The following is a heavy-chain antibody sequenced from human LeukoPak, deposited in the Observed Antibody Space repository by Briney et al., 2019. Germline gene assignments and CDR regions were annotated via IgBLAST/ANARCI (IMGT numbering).Heavy chain of an antibody. CDR3: AAGSYRVPNWFDP. J-gene: IGHJ5*02. CDR1: GFTFSSYA. CDR2: IYSGGST. D-gene: IGHD3-10*01. Sequence: GGSLRLSCAASGFTFSSYAVSWVRQAPGKGLEWVSVIYSGGSTYYADSVKGRFTISRDNSKNALYLQMNSLRAEDTAVYYCAAGSYRVPNWFDPWGQGTLVTVSS. V-gene: IGHV3-53*01.